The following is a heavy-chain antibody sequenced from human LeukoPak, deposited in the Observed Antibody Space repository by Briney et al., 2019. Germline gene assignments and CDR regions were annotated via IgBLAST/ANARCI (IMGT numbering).Heavy chain of an antibody. D-gene: IGHD3-10*01. CDR1: GGSISNNY. CDR3: ASTATTGFRGYFDY. J-gene: IGHJ4*02. Sequence: SETLSLTCTVSGGSISNNYWSWIRQPPGKGLEWIGYIYTSGSTNYNPSLKSRVTMSVDTSKNQFSLKLSSVTAADTAVYYCASTATTGFRGYFDYWGQGTLVTVSS. CDR2: IYTSGST. V-gene: IGHV4-4*09.